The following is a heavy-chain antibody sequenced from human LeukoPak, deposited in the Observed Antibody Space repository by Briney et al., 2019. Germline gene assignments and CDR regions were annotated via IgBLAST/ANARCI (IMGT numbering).Heavy chain of an antibody. Sequence: SETLSLTCKVSGDSIITYYWSWIRQPPGKGLEWIGYIYYSGSTNYNPSLKSRVTISVDTSKNQFSLKLSCVTAADTAVYYCARNTKKGGSYYYYMDVWGKGTTVTVSS. CDR3: ARNTKKGGSYYYYMDV. V-gene: IGHV4-59*01. CDR2: IYYSGST. CDR1: GDSIITYY. J-gene: IGHJ6*03. D-gene: IGHD2-8*01.